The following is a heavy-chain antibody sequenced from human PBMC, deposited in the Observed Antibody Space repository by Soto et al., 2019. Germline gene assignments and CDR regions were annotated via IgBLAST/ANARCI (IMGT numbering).Heavy chain of an antibody. Sequence: ASVKVSCKASGYTFTGYYMHWVRQAPGQGLEWMGWINPNSGSTNYAQKFQDWVTMTRDTSISTAYMELSRLRSDDTAVYYCARGAAYNYYYEMDVWGQGTTVTVSS. CDR1: GYTFTGYY. J-gene: IGHJ6*02. CDR2: INPNSGST. D-gene: IGHD6-25*01. V-gene: IGHV1-2*04. CDR3: ARGAAYNYYYEMDV.